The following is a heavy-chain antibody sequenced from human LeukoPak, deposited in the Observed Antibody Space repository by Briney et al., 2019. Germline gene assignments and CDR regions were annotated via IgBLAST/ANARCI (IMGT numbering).Heavy chain of an antibody. CDR3: ARVDGYSYGRIDY. Sequence: PGGSLRLSCAASGFTFSSYAMHWVRQAPGKGLEYVSAISSNGHSTYYANSVKGRFTISRDNSKNTPYLQMGSLRAEDMALYYCARVDGYSYGRIDYWGQGTLVTVSS. CDR1: GFTFSSYA. D-gene: IGHD5-18*01. CDR2: ISSNGHST. J-gene: IGHJ4*02. V-gene: IGHV3-64*01.